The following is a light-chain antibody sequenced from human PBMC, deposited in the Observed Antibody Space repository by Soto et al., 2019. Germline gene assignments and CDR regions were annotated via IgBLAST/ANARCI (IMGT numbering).Light chain of an antibody. CDR2: GAS. Sequence: EIVMTQSPATLSVSPGERATLSCRASQSVSSNLAWYQQKPGQAPRLLIYGASTRATGIPARFSGSGSGTEFSLTISSLQPEDFAVYYCQQYNNWPLTFGGGTKVDIK. CDR1: QSVSSN. J-gene: IGKJ4*01. V-gene: IGKV3-15*01. CDR3: QQYNNWPLT.